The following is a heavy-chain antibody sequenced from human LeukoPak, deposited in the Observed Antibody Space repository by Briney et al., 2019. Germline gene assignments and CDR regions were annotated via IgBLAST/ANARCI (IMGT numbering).Heavy chain of an antibody. CDR2: ISSSSDYI. J-gene: IGHJ4*02. Sequence: GGSLRLSCAASGFTFSSYNMNWVRQDPGKGLEWVSFISSSSDYIYYADSLKGRFTISRDNAKNSVYLQMNSLRADDTAVYYCASGGTYVLDYWGQGTLVTVSA. CDR3: ASGGTYVLDY. CDR1: GFTFSSYN. V-gene: IGHV3-21*01. D-gene: IGHD3-16*01.